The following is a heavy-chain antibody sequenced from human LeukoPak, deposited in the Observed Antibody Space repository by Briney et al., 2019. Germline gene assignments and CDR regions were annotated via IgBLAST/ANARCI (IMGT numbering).Heavy chain of an antibody. Sequence: ASVKVSCKASGYTFPGHYMHWLRQAPAQGLEWMGWIDAKSGGTKYAQRFQGRVTMTRDTSINTGYMELSSLTSDDTAVYYCARWRGYSSGWSGPFDDWGQGPLVTVSS. V-gene: IGHV1-2*02. D-gene: IGHD6-13*01. CDR3: ARWRGYSSGWSGPFDD. CDR1: GYTFPGHY. J-gene: IGHJ4*02. CDR2: IDAKSGGT.